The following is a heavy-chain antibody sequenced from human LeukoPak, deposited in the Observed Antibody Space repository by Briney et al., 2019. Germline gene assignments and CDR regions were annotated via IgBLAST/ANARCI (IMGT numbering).Heavy chain of an antibody. J-gene: IGHJ3*02. Sequence: SETLSLTCTVSGGSISSSNYYWGWIRQPPGKGLEWIGSIYYSGTTYYNPSLKSRVTISVDTSKNQFSLKLSSVTAADTAVYYCARKGWYAAFDIWGQGTMVTVSS. V-gene: IGHV4-39*01. CDR1: GGSISSSNYY. CDR3: ARKGWYAAFDI. D-gene: IGHD6-19*01. CDR2: IYYSGTT.